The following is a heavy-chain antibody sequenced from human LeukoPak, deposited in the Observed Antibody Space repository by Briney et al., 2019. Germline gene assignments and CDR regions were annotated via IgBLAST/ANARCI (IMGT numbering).Heavy chain of an antibody. CDR3: ARAGYCSSTSCYYYFDY. CDR1: GGTFSSYA. D-gene: IGHD2-2*01. CDR2: IIPILGIA. J-gene: IGHJ4*02. Sequence: SVKVSCKASGGTFSSYAISWVRQAPGQGLEWMGRIIPILGIANYAQKFQDRVTITADKSTSTAYMELSSLRSEDTAVYYCARAGYCSSTSCYYYFDYWGQGTLVTVSS. V-gene: IGHV1-69*04.